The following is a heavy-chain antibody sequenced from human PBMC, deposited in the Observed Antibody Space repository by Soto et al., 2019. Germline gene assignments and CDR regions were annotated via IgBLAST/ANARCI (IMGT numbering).Heavy chain of an antibody. CDR3: AKVGPSYYYGMDV. J-gene: IGHJ6*02. CDR1: GLDFSSEV. D-gene: IGHD1-26*01. CDR2: ISGSGRTI. Sequence: RRLSCAASGLDFSSEVMCWVRQAPGKGLEWVSSISGSGRTIYHADSMRGRFAISRDNSKNSLYLQLNNLRVDDTAVYYCAKVGPSYYYGMDVWGQGTTVTVSS. V-gene: IGHV3-23*01.